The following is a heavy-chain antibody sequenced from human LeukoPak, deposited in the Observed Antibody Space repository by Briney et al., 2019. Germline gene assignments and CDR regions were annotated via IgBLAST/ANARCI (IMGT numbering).Heavy chain of an antibody. V-gene: IGHV1-8*01. CDR3: ARVRIVGATPLDY. Sequence: ASVKVSCKASGYTFTNFDINWVRQAPGQGLEWMGWMSPVSGKAGSAQKFQGRVTITRDTSASTAYMELSSLRSEDTAVYYCARVRIVGATPLDYWGQGTLVTVSS. J-gene: IGHJ4*02. D-gene: IGHD1-26*01. CDR2: MSPVSGKA. CDR1: GYTFTNFD.